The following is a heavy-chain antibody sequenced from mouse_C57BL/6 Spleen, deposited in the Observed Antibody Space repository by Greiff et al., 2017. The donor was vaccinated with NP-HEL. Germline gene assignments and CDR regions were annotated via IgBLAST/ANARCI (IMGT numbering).Heavy chain of an antibody. V-gene: IGHV1-50*01. D-gene: IGHD1-1*01. CDR2: IDPSDSYT. CDR3: ARSLITTVVAHYYAMDY. J-gene: IGHJ4*01. CDR1: GYTFTSYW. Sequence: VQLQQPGAELVKPGASVKLSCKASGYTFTSYWMQWVKQRPGQGLEWIGEIDPSDSYTNYNQKFKGKATLTVDTSSSTAYMQLSSLTSEDSAVYYCARSLITTVVAHYYAMDYWGQGTSVTVSS.